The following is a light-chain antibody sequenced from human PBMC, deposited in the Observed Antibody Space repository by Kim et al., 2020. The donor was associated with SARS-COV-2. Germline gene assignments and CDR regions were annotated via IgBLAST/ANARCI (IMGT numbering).Light chain of an antibody. CDR2: DVS. J-gene: IGLJ3*02. V-gene: IGLV2-14*03. Sequence: QPIPISCTGTSSDIGDYNYVSWYQQHPGKAPNLMIYDVSHRPSGVSNRFSGSKSGNTASLTISGLQAEDEADYYCSSYTSSSTLWVFGGGTKLTVL. CDR1: SSDIGDYNY. CDR3: SSYTSSSTLWV.